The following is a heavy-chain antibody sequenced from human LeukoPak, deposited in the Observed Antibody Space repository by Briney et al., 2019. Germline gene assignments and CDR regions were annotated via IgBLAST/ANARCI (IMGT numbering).Heavy chain of an antibody. D-gene: IGHD3-10*01. J-gene: IGHJ5*02. CDR2: IKEDGSEK. Sequence: GGSLRLSCAASGFTFSNYWMTWVRQAPGKGLEWVASIKEDGSEKYFVDSVKGRFTISRDNSKKSPYLQMNSLRAEDTAVYCCARILWGSSASNWFDPWGQGTLVTVSS. CDR1: GFTFSNYW. V-gene: IGHV3-7*01. CDR3: ARILWGSSASNWFDP.